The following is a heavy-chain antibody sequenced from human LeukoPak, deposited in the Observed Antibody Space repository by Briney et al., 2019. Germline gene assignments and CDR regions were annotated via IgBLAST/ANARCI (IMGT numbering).Heavy chain of an antibody. V-gene: IGHV1-18*01. J-gene: IGHJ4*02. Sequence: AASVKVSCKASGYTFTSYGISWVRQAPGQWLEWMGWISAYNGNTNYAQKLQGRVTMTTDTSTSTAYMKLRSLRSDDTAVYYCARGGGSYYPRYFDYWGQGTLVTVSS. D-gene: IGHD1-26*01. CDR3: ARGGGSYYPRYFDY. CDR2: ISAYNGNT. CDR1: GYTFTSYG.